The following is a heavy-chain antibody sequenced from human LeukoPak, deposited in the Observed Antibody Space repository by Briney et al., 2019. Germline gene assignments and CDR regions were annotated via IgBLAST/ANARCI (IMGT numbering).Heavy chain of an antibody. Sequence: SETLSLTCSVSGGSVSSNYWAWLRQPPGKGPERIRYIYHSGYAKYNPSFKSRVTMSVDTSKSQFSLQLTSVTAADTAVYYCARHNIASDGARLFDFWGRGTLVAVSS. CDR3: ARHNIASDGARLFDF. J-gene: IGHJ4*02. CDR1: GGSVSSNY. CDR2: IYHSGYA. D-gene: IGHD4-17*01. V-gene: IGHV4-59*08.